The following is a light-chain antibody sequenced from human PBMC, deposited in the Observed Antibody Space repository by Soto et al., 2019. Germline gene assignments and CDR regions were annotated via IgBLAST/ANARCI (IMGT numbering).Light chain of an antibody. Sequence: DIQMTQSPSSLSASVGDRFTITCRASQSISRYLNWYQQKPGKAPNLLTYVASSLQSEVPSRFSGSGSGTDFTLTITSLQPEDFATYYCQQSYGTPITFGQGTRLEIK. J-gene: IGKJ5*01. CDR3: QQSYGTPIT. V-gene: IGKV1-39*01. CDR1: QSISRY. CDR2: VAS.